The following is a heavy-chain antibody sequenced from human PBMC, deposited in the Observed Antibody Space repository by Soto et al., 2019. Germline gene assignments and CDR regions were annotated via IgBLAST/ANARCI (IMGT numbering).Heavy chain of an antibody. CDR3: ARLMATVNPYFDY. CDR1: GGTFSSYA. Sequence: SVKVSCKASGGTFSSYAISWVRQAPGQGLEWMGGIIPIFGTANYAQKFQGRVTITADKSTSTAYMELSSLRSEDTAVYYCARLMATVNPYFDYWGQGTLATVSS. J-gene: IGHJ4*02. CDR2: IIPIFGTA. D-gene: IGHD4-4*01. V-gene: IGHV1-69*06.